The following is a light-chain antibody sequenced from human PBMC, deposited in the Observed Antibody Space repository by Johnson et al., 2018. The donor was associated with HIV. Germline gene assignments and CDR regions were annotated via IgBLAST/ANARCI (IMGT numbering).Light chain of an antibody. CDR1: SSNIGNNY. V-gene: IGLV1-51*02. J-gene: IGLJ1*01. CDR3: GTADISLSAGGV. CDR2: ETN. Sequence: QSVLTQPPSVSAAPGQKVTISCSGSSSNIGNNYVSWYQQLPGAAPKLLIYETNQRPSAFPHRFSGSTSVPSAPLALTSLHPGDAADYYCGTADISLSAGGVFGPGTKVTVL.